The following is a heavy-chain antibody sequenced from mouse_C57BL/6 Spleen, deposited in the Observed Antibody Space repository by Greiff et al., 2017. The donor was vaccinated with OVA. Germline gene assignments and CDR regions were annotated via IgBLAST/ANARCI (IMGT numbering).Heavy chain of an antibody. D-gene: IGHD1-1*01. CDR2: IYPGSGST. CDR3: ARGSRDY. J-gene: IGHJ2*01. Sequence: QVQLKESGAELVKPGASVKMSCKASGYTFTSYWITWVKQRPGQGLEWIGDIYPGSGSTNYNEKFKSKATLTVDTSSSTAYMQLSSLTSEDSAVYYCARGSRDYWGQGTTLTVSS. CDR1: GYTFTSYW. V-gene: IGHV1-55*01.